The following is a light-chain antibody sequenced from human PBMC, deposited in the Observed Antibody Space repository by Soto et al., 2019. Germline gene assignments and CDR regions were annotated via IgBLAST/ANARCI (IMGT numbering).Light chain of an antibody. CDR1: SSDVGGYNY. CDR2: EVS. CDR3: SSYAGSNNWV. J-gene: IGLJ3*02. V-gene: IGLV2-8*01. Sequence: QSALTQPPSASGSPGQSVTISCTGTSSDVGGYNYVSWYQQHPGKAPKLMISEVSKRPSGVPDRFSGSKSGNTASLTVSGLQAEDEADYYCSSYAGSNNWVFCGGTKLTVL.